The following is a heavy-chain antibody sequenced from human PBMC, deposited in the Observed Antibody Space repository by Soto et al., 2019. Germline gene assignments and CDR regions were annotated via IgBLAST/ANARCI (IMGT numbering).Heavy chain of an antibody. J-gene: IGHJ3*02. D-gene: IGHD3-16*02. CDR1: GFSLSNTRVG. CDR2: IYWDDDK. CDR3: AHLMITFGGVIEDDAFDT. V-gene: IGHV2-5*02. Sequence: QITLKESGPTLVKPTQTLTLTCTFSGFSLSNTRVGVGWIRQPPGKALEWVAVIYWDDDKRYSPSLRNRLTITKDTSQNQVVLTMTNTDPEDTTTYYCAHLMITFGGVIEDDAFDTWGQGTMVTVSS.